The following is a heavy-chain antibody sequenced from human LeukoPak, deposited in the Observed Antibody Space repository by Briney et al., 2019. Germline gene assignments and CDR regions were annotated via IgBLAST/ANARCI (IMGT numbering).Heavy chain of an antibody. V-gene: IGHV4-59*01. D-gene: IGHD3-10*01. CDR1: GDSMSSCY. CDR3: ARLQRITMAGPDYWYFDL. Sequence: RPSETLSLPCTVSGDSMSSCYWGWLRQTPEKRLEWLAYISYGGTTNYNPSRKRRVTISVGTSKAQFFRKMNSVTAVHRALCAFARLQRITMAGPDYWYFDLWGRGTLVTVSS. J-gene: IGHJ2*01. CDR2: ISYGGTT.